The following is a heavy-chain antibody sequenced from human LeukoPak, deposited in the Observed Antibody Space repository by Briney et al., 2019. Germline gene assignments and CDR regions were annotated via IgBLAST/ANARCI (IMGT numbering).Heavy chain of an antibody. J-gene: IGHJ4*02. CDR2: IIPILGIA. CDR1: GGTFSSYT. V-gene: IGHV1-69*04. CDR3: ARDEPHYYDSSGYYSIGDY. D-gene: IGHD3-22*01. Sequence: GASVKVSCKASGGTFSSYTISWVRQAPGQGLEWMGGIIPILGIANYAQKFQGRVTITADKSTSTAYMELSSLRSEDTAVYYCARDEPHYYDSSGYYSIGDYWGQGTLVTVSS.